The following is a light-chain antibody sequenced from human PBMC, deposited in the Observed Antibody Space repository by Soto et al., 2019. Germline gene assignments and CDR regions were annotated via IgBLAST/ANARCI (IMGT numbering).Light chain of an antibody. CDR1: QNVLDRSGNKNA. CDR2: WAS. CDR3: QQYSTTPPT. Sequence: IVMTQSPESLAVSLGEEATINCKSSQNVLDRSGNKNAVAWYQRKPGQPPKLLIYWASTREYGVPDRFGGSGSGTDFTLTISGLQAEDVAVYFCQQYSTTPPTFGQGTKVEIK. V-gene: IGKV4-1*01. J-gene: IGKJ1*01.